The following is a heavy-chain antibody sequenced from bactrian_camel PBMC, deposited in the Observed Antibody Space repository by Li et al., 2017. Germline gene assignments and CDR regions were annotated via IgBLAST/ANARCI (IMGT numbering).Heavy chain of an antibody. D-gene: IGHD6*01. CDR2: INSSGQKR. V-gene: IGHV3S1*01. CDR3: VTDIVAGEHGSWNY. Sequence: HVQLVESGGDLVRPGGSLRLSCASSGFTFSSYQMYWARQAPGKGLMWVSHINSSGQKRHYAPSVKGRFTISRDNAKGTLFLQMNDVDLDDTGLYYCVTDIVAGEHGSWNYWGQGTQVTVS. CDR1: GFTFSSYQ. J-gene: IGHJ4*01.